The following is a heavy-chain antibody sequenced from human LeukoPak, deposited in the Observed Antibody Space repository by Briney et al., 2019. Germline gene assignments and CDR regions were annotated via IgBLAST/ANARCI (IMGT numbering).Heavy chain of an antibody. CDR3: ARAPNYDFWSGYLDY. D-gene: IGHD3-3*01. CDR2: INHSGST. J-gene: IGHJ4*02. Sequence: IPSETLSLTCAVYGGSFSGYYWSWIRQPPGKGLEWIGEINHSGSTNYNPSLESRVTISVDTSKNQFSLKLSSVTAADTAVYYCARAPNYDFWSGYLDYWGQGTLVTVSS. V-gene: IGHV4-34*01. CDR1: GGSFSGYY.